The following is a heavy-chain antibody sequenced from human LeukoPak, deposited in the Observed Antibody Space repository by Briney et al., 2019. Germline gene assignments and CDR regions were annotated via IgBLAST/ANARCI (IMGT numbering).Heavy chain of an antibody. CDR1: GGTFSSYA. CDR2: IIPIFGTA. J-gene: IGHJ4*02. CDR3: AADYQLLYSHY. D-gene: IGHD2-2*02. V-gene: IGHV1-69*01. Sequence: GASVKVSCKASGGTFSSYAISWVRQAPGQGLEWMGGIIPIFGTANYAQKFQGGVTITADESTSTAYMELSSLRSEDTAVYYCAADYQLLYSHYWGQGTLVTVSS.